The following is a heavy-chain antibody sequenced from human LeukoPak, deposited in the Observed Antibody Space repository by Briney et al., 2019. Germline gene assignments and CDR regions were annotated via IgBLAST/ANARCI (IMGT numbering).Heavy chain of an antibody. D-gene: IGHD2-15*01. J-gene: IGHJ5*02. V-gene: IGHV1-69*01. CDR3: ARPRYCSSGSCYNWFDP. CDR2: IIPIFGTA. CDR1: GGTFSSYA. Sequence: SVKVSCKASGGTFSSYAISWVRQAPGQGLEWMGGIIPIFGTANYAQKFQGRVTLTADESTSTAYMELSSLRSEDTAVYYCARPRYCSSGSCYNWFDPWGQGTLVTVSS.